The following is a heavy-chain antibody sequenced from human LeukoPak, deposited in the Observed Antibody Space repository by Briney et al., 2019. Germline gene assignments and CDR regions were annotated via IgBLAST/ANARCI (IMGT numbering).Heavy chain of an antibody. D-gene: IGHD6-19*01. Sequence: PSETLPLTCTVSGGSISSSSYYWGWIRQPPGKGLEWIGSIYYSGSTYYNPSLKSRVTISVDTSKNQFSLKLSSVPAADTAVYYCARRAVAGSGVYYYYYMDVWGKGTTVTVSS. CDR3: ARRAVAGSGVYYYYYMDV. J-gene: IGHJ6*03. V-gene: IGHV4-39*01. CDR2: IYYSGST. CDR1: GGSISSSSYY.